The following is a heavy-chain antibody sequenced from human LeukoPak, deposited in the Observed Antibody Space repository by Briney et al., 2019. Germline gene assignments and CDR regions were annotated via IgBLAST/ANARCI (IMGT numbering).Heavy chain of an antibody. Sequence: PSETLSLTCTVSGGSISSGSYYWSWIRQPAGKGLGWIGRIYTSGSTNYNPSLKSRVTISVDTSKNQFSLKLSSVTAADTAVYYCARGDYGDYHDYWGQGTLVTVSS. J-gene: IGHJ4*02. D-gene: IGHD4-17*01. CDR2: IYTSGST. CDR3: ARGDYGDYHDY. V-gene: IGHV4-61*02. CDR1: GGSISSGSYY.